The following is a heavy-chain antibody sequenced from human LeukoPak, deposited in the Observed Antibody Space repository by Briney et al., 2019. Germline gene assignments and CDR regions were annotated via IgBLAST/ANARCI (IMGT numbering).Heavy chain of an antibody. J-gene: IGHJ4*02. CDR2: IYYSGST. Sequence: SETLSLTCTVSGGSISSYCWSWIRQPPGKGLEWIGYIYYSGSTNNNPSLKSRVTISVDTSKNQFSLKLNSVTAADTAVYYSARGRYCSGGSCYLDYWGQGTLVTVPS. D-gene: IGHD2-15*01. V-gene: IGHV4-59*01. CDR3: ARGRYCSGGSCYLDY. CDR1: GGSISSYC.